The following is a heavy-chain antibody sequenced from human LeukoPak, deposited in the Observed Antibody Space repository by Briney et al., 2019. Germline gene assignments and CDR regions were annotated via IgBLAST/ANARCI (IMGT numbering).Heavy chain of an antibody. J-gene: IGHJ4*02. V-gene: IGHV4-34*01. CDR2: INHSGST. D-gene: IGHD6-19*01. CDR3: ARDLYGQWLEESYFDY. CDR1: GGSFSGYY. Sequence: SETLSLTCAVYGGSFSGYYWSWIRQPPGKGLEWIGEINHSGSTNYNPSLKSRVTISVDTSKNQFSLKLSSVTAADTSVYYCARDLYGQWLEESYFDYWGQGILVTVSS.